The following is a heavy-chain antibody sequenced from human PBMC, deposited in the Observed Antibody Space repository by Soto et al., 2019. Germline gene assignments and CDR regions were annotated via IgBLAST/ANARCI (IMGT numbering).Heavy chain of an antibody. Sequence: GGSLRLSCAASGFTFSSYGMHWVRQAPGKGLEWVAVISYDGSNKYYADSVKGRFTISRDNSKNTLYLQMNSLRAEDTAVYYCAKDHFWGSGYDPETEPTFWKNPQYYFDYWGQGTLVTVSS. V-gene: IGHV3-30*18. CDR3: AKDHFWGSGYDPETEPTFWKNPQYYFDY. D-gene: IGHD3-22*01. CDR1: GFTFSSYG. J-gene: IGHJ4*02. CDR2: ISYDGSNK.